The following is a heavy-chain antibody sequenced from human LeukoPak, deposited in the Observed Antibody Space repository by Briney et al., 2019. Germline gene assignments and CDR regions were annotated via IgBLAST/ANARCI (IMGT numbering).Heavy chain of an antibody. CDR3: ANSPSYGYDYYYYMDV. V-gene: IGHV3-23*01. J-gene: IGHJ6*03. Sequence: QSGGSLRLSRAASGFTFSSYAMSWVRQAPGKGLEWVSAISGSGGSTYYADSVKGRFTISRDNSKNTLYLQMNSLRAEDTAVYYCANSPSYGYDYYYYMDVWGKGTTVTVSS. D-gene: IGHD5-18*01. CDR1: GFTFSSYA. CDR2: ISGSGGST.